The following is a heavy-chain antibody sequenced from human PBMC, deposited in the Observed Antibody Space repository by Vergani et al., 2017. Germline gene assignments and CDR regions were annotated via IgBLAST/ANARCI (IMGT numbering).Heavy chain of an antibody. V-gene: IGHV4-31*03. J-gene: IGHJ3*02. CDR2: IYYSGST. D-gene: IGHD4-23*01. CDR1: GGSISSGGYY. CDR3: ARDQAESVYGGNPLDAFDI. Sequence: QVQLQQWGAGLVKPSQTLSLTCTVSGGSISSGGYYWSWIRQHPGKGLEWIGYIYYSGSTYYNPSLKSRVTISVDTSKNQFSLKLSSVTAADTAVYYCARDQAESVYGGNPLDAFDIWGQGTMVTVSS.